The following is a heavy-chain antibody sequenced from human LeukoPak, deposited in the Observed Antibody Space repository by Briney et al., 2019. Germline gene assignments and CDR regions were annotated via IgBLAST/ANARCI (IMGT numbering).Heavy chain of an antibody. V-gene: IGHV1-8*01. CDR1: GYTFTSYD. CDR3: ARSGRKVRVVMCYYFDY. CDR2: MNPNSGKT. D-gene: IGHD3-10*01. J-gene: IGHJ4*02. Sequence: ASVKVSCKASGYTFTSYDINWVRQANGQGQEWKGWMNPNSGKTGNAQKFQGRVTMTRNTSISTAYMELSSLRSEDTAVYYCARSGRKVRVVMCYYFDYWGQGTLGTVS.